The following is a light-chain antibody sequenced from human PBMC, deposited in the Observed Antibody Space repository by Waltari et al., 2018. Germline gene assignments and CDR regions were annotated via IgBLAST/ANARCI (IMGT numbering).Light chain of an antibody. Sequence: IQLTQSPYSLSASVGDRVTITCRASQGISSHLDWYQQKPGKAPKLLIYAASSLQSGVPSRFSGSGSETYFTLTIRSLQPEEFATYYCQQFNSDPFTCGGGTKVEIK. J-gene: IGKJ4*01. CDR1: QGISSH. CDR2: AAS. V-gene: IGKV1-9*01. CDR3: QQFNSDPFT.